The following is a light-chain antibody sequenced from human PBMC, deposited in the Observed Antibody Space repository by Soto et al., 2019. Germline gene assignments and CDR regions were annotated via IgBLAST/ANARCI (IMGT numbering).Light chain of an antibody. CDR3: QQLNSFPIP. J-gene: IGKJ3*01. CDR1: QGIANF. V-gene: IGKV1-9*01. CDR2: GAC. Sequence: IQLTQSPSSLSASVGDRVTISCRASQGIANFLAWYQQKPGKAPKLLIYGACTLQSGVPSRFSGSGSGTDFTLTISSLQPEDFATYYCQQLNSFPIPFGPGTKVDIK.